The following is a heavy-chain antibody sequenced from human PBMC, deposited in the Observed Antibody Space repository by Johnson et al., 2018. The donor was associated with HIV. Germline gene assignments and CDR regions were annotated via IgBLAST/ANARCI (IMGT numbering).Heavy chain of an antibody. J-gene: IGHJ3*02. Sequence: VQLVESGGGVVQPGRSLRLSCAASGFTFSDHWMQWVRQAPGKGLVWVSRINGDGSRTSYADSVKGRFTISRDNSKNTLYLQMNSLRAEDTAVYYCARDVKVCAFDIWGQGTMVTVSS. CDR2: INGDGSRT. CDR3: ARDVKVCAFDI. CDR1: GFTFSDHW. V-gene: IGHV3-74*01. D-gene: IGHD3-16*01.